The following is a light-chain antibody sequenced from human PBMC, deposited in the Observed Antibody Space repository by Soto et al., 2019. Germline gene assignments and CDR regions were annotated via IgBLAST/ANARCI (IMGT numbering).Light chain of an antibody. J-gene: IGLJ2*01. V-gene: IGLV2-14*03. CDR2: DVT. Sequence: QSVLTQPASVSGSPGQSITISCTGTSSDVGGYNYVSWYQQHPGKAPQLIIYDVTNRPSGVSNRFSGSKSGNTASLTVSGLQAEDEADYYCSSYTSSSTYVVFGRGTKLTVL. CDR1: SSDVGGYNY. CDR3: SSYTSSSTYVV.